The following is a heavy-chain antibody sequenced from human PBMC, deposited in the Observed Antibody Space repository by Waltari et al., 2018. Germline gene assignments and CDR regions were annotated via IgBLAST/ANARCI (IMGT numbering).Heavy chain of an antibody. CDR2: ISHDGSNK. CDR1: GFIVGNCN. CDR3: VKYSGFDYFFDY. V-gene: IGHV3-30*18. D-gene: IGHD5-12*01. J-gene: IGHJ4*02. Sequence: QFQLVESGGGVVQPGRSLRLSCADSGFIVGNCNMHWVRQTPGQGLQWVAAISHDGSNKDYADSVKSRFTVSRDNSNNTLYLQINSLRADDTGIYFCVKYSGFDYFFDYWGQGTLVTVSS.